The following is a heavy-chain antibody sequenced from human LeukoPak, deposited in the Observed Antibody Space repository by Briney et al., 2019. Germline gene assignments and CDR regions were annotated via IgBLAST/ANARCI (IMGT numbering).Heavy chain of an antibody. V-gene: IGHV3-30*04. J-gene: IGHJ6*02. CDR1: GFTFSSYA. CDR3: AKERFGGNLLYGLDV. CDR2: ISYNGNNK. Sequence: GGSLRLSCAASGFTFSSYAMHWVRQAPGKGLEWAAYISYNGNNKYYGDSVKGRFTISRDNSRNTLHLQMNSLRAEDTALYYCAKERFGGNLLYGLDVWGQGTTVTVSS. D-gene: IGHD3-10*01.